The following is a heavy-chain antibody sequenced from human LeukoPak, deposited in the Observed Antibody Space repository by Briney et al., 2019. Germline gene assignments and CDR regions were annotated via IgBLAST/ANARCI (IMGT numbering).Heavy chain of an antibody. J-gene: IGHJ5*02. D-gene: IGHD3-16*01. CDR1: GYTFTSYG. V-gene: IGHV1-18*01. CDR2: ISAYNGNT. Sequence: GASVKVSCKASGYTFTSYGISWVRQAPGQGLEWMGWISAYNGNTNYAQKLQGRVTMTSDTSTSTAYMELRSLRSDDTAVYYCARDLDYVWGIYNGGSWFDPWGQGTLVTVSS. CDR3: ARDLDYVWGIYNGGSWFDP.